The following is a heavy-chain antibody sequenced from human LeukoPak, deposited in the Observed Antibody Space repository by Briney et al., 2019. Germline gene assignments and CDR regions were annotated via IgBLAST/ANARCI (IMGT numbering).Heavy chain of an antibody. V-gene: IGHV1-18*01. Sequence: ASVKVSCKASGYTFTSYGISWVRQAPGQGLEWMGWISAYNGNTNYAQKLQGRVTMTTDTSTSTAYMELRSLRSDDTAVYYCARDHYYGSGSYKGASYFDYWGQGTLVTVSS. CDR1: GYTFTSYG. CDR2: ISAYNGNT. J-gene: IGHJ4*02. CDR3: ARDHYYGSGSYKGASYFDY. D-gene: IGHD3-10*01.